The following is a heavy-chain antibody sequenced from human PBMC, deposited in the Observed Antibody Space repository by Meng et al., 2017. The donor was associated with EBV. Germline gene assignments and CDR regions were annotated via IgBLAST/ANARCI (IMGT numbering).Heavy chain of an antibody. CDR3: ARRGYSSSRTEFDP. CDR2: IYYSGST. J-gene: IGHJ5*02. V-gene: IGHV4-39*07. CDR1: GGSISSSSYY. Sequence: LQLQESGPGLVKPSEXLSLTCTVSGGSISSSSYYWGWIRQPPGKGLEWIGSIYYSGSTYYNPSLKSRVTISVDTSKNQFSLKLSSVTAADTAVYYCARRGYSSSRTEFDPWGQGTLVTVSS. D-gene: IGHD6-13*01.